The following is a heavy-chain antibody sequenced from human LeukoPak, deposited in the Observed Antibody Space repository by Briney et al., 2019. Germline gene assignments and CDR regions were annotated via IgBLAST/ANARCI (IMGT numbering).Heavy chain of an antibody. J-gene: IGHJ4*02. V-gene: IGHV4-59*12. CDR1: GGSISSYY. CDR2: IYYSGYT. Sequence: SETLSLTCTVSGGSISSYYWSWIRQPPGKGLEWIGCIYYSGYTNYKSSLKSRVTISVDTSKNQFSLKLSSVTAADTAVYYCARDSIAAVVDYWGQGTLVTVSS. CDR3: ARDSIAAVVDY. D-gene: IGHD6-13*01.